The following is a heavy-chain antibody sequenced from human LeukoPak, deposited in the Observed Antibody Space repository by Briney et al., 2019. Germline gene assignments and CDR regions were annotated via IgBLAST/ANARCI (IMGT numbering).Heavy chain of an antibody. D-gene: IGHD4-17*01. Sequence: PSETLSLTCTVSGGSISSGDYYWSWIRQPPGKGLEWIGYIYYSGSTYYNPSLKSRVTISVDTSKNQFSLKLSSATAADTAVYYCARVSPYGYFDYWGQGTLVTVSS. J-gene: IGHJ4*02. V-gene: IGHV4-30-4*01. CDR2: IYYSGST. CDR3: ARVSPYGYFDY. CDR1: GGSISSGDYY.